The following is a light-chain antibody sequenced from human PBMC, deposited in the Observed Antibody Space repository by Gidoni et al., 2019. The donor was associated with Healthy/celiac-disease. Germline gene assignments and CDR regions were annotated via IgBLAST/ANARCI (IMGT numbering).Light chain of an antibody. Sequence: DIVMTQSPLSLPVTPGEAASISCRSSQSLLHSNGYNYLDWYLQKPGQSPQLLIYLGSNRASGVPARFSGSGSGTDFTLKISSVEAEDVGVYYCMQALQTPWTFGQGTKVEIK. J-gene: IGKJ1*01. V-gene: IGKV2-28*01. CDR1: QSLLHSNGYNY. CDR2: LGS. CDR3: MQALQTPWT.